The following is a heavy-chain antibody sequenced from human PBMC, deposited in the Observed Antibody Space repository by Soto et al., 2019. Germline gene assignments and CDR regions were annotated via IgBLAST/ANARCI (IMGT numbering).Heavy chain of an antibody. J-gene: IGHJ4*02. CDR2: ISGSGGST. V-gene: IGHV3-23*01. D-gene: IGHD5-12*01. Sequence: PGGSLRLSCAASGFTFSSYAMSWVRQAPGKGLEWVSAISGSGGSTYYADSVKGRFTISRDNSKSTLSLQMNSLRAEDTAVYYCAKDTLSFNGYDYIFNQWGQGTLVTVSS. CDR1: GFTFSSYA. CDR3: AKDTLSFNGYDYIFNQ.